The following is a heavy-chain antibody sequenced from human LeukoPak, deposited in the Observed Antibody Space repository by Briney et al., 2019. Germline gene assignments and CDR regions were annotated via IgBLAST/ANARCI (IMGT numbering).Heavy chain of an antibody. CDR3: AKTMWRSTSSYDY. CDR2: ISGGGGST. V-gene: IGHV3-23*01. J-gene: IGHJ4*02. CDR1: GFTFSSCA. Sequence: GGSLRLSCAASGFTFSSCAVNWVRQAPGKGLEWVSTISGGGGSTFYAVSVKGRFTISRDNSKNTLYLQMNSLRAEDTAIYYCAKTMWRSTSSYDYWGRGTLVTVSS. D-gene: IGHD6-6*01.